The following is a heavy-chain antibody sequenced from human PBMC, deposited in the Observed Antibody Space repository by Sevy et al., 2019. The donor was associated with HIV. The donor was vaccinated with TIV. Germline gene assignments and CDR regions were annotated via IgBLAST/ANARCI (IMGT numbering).Heavy chain of an antibody. D-gene: IGHD3-9*01. CDR1: GYSFTSYW. V-gene: IGHV5-51*01. CDR3: ARAQMYYDILTGSYWFDY. J-gene: IGHJ4*02. Sequence: GESLKISCKGSGYSFTSYWIGWVRQMPGKGLEWMGIIYPGDSDTRYSPSFQGQVTISADKFISTAYMQWSSLKASDTAMYYCARAQMYYDILTGSYWFDYWGQGTLVTVSS. CDR2: IYPGDSDT.